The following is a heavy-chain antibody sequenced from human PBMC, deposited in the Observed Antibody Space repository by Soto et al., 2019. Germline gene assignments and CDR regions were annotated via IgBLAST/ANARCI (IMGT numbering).Heavy chain of an antibody. D-gene: IGHD1-1*01. CDR2: IWYDGSNK. CDR1: GFTFSSYG. Sequence: QVPLVESGGGVVQPGRSLRLSCAASGFTFSSYGMHWVRQAPGKGLEWVAVIWYDGSNKYYGDSVKGRFTISRDNSKNTLYLQMNSLRAEDTDVYYCARDRRNWNPLDAFDIWGQGTMVTVSS. CDR3: ARDRRNWNPLDAFDI. V-gene: IGHV3-33*01. J-gene: IGHJ3*02.